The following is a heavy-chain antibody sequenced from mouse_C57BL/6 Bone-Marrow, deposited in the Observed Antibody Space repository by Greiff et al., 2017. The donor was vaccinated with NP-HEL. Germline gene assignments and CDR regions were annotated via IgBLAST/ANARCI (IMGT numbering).Heavy chain of an antibody. CDR1: GYSFTGYY. Sequence: VQLQHSGPELVKPGASVKISCKASGYSFTGYYMNWVKQSPEKSLEWIGEINPSTGGTTYKQKFKAKATLTVDKSSSTAYMQLKSLTSEDSAVYYCARIYDGYYTSLYYFDYWGQGTTLTVSS. CDR3: ARIYDGYYTSLYYFDY. CDR2: INPSTGGT. V-gene: IGHV1-42*01. J-gene: IGHJ2*01. D-gene: IGHD2-3*01.